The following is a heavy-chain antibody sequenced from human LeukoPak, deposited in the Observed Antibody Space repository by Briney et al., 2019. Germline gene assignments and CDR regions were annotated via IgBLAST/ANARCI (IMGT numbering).Heavy chain of an antibody. Sequence: QAGGSLRLSCAASGFTFSNYGMHWVRQAPGKGLEWVAFIRYDGSKKYYADSVKGRFTISRDNSKNTLYLQMNSLRVEDTAVYYCAKPAYAGYYYYMDVWGKGTTVTVSS. CDR2: IRYDGSKK. V-gene: IGHV3-30*02. CDR1: GFTFSNYG. CDR3: AKPAYAGYYYYMDV. D-gene: IGHD3-16*01. J-gene: IGHJ6*03.